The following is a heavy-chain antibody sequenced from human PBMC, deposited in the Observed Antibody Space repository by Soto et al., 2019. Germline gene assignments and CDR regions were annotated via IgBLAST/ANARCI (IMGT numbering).Heavy chain of an antibody. CDR1: GYTFTAYY. Sequence: QVQLVQSGAEVKKPGASVKVSCKASGYTFTAYYMHWLRQAPGQGLEWMGWNNPNSGGTNYAQRFQGRVTVTNDTSISTTYMELSSLGSDDTAVYYCARGDFDRSGNYNAGWFAPWGQGTLVTVSS. J-gene: IGHJ5*02. D-gene: IGHD3-22*01. CDR2: NNPNSGGT. CDR3: ARGDFDRSGNYNAGWFAP. V-gene: IGHV1-2*02.